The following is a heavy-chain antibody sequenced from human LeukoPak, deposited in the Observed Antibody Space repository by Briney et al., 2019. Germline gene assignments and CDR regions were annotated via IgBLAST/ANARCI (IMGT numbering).Heavy chain of an antibody. CDR2: INHSGST. D-gene: IGHD3-16*02. V-gene: IGHV4-34*01. Sequence: SETLSLTCAVYGGSFSGYYWSWIRQPPGKGLEWIGEINHSGSTNYNPSLKSRVTISVDTSKNQFSLKVSSVTAADTAVYYCASLMDLSSYYYYYGLDVWGKGTTVTVSS. CDR3: ASLMDLSSYYYYYGLDV. CDR1: GGSFSGYY. J-gene: IGHJ6*04.